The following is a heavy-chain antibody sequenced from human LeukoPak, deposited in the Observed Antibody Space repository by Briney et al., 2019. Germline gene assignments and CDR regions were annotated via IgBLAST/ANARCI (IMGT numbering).Heavy chain of an antibody. D-gene: IGHD3-22*01. CDR2: INPSGGST. CDR3: ARDYYDSSGYYRVSPYYFDY. J-gene: IGHJ4*02. V-gene: IGHV1-46*01. CDR1: GYTFTSYY. Sequence: ASVKVSCKASGYTFTSYYMHWVRQAPGQGLEWMGIINPSGGSTSYAQKFQGRVTITRDTSASTAYMELSSLRSEDTAVYYCARDYYDSSGYYRVSPYYFDYWGQGTLVTVSS.